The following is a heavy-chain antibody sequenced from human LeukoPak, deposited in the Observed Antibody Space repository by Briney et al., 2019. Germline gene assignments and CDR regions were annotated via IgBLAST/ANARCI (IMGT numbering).Heavy chain of an antibody. V-gene: IGHV3-23*01. CDR1: GFTFSSYA. Sequence: PGGSLRLSCAASGFTFSSYAMSWVRQAPGKGLEWVSAISGSGGSTYYADSVKGRFTISRDNSKNTLYLQMNSLRAEDTAVYYCAKLSSSSLYYYGMDVWAKGPRSPSP. CDR3: AKLSSSSLYYYGMDV. D-gene: IGHD6-13*01. CDR2: ISGSGGST. J-gene: IGHJ6*02.